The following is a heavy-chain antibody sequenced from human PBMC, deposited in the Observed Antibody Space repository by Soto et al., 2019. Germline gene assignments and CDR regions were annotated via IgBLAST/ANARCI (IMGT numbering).Heavy chain of an antibody. CDR2: ITHSGTYV. V-gene: IGHV3-21*01. CDR1: GFTFSEYS. CDR3: ARARGNDWYSDY. Sequence: DVQLVESGGGLVRPGGSLRLSCTASGFTFSEYSMSWVRQAPGKGLEWVSSITHSGTYVYYADSVKGRFTISRDSASNSLFLQMTSLRAEDTAVYHCARARGNDWYSDYWGQGTLVTGS. D-gene: IGHD5-12*01. J-gene: IGHJ4*02.